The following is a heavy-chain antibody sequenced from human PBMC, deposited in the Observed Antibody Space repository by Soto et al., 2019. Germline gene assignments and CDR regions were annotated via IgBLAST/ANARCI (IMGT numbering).Heavy chain of an antibody. Sequence: EVQLVQSGAEVKKPGESLKISCKGSGYSFTSYWIGWVRQMPGKGLEWMGIIYPGDSDTTYSPSFQGQVTISADKSISTVYTHSSSLKASDTAMYYCARRDRYSSSPGFSFDPWGQGTLVTVSS. CDR2: IYPGDSDT. CDR1: GYSFTSYW. V-gene: IGHV5-51*01. CDR3: ARRDRYSSSPGFSFDP. J-gene: IGHJ5*02. D-gene: IGHD6-6*01.